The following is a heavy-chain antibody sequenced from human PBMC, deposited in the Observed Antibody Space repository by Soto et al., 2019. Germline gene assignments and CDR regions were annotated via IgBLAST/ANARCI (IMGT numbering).Heavy chain of an antibody. V-gene: IGHV2-26*01. CDR2: IFSNDEK. D-gene: IGHD6-19*01. CDR1: GFSLRYAKMG. Sequence: SPPTLLNPQEPLTLTCTAPGFSLRYAKMGVSWIRQPPGKALEWLAHIFSNDEKSYSTSLKSRLTISKDTSKSQVVLTMTNMDPVDTATYYCARIIAVAGTIEYYFDYWGQGTLVTGSS. J-gene: IGHJ4*02. CDR3: ARIIAVAGTIEYYFDY.